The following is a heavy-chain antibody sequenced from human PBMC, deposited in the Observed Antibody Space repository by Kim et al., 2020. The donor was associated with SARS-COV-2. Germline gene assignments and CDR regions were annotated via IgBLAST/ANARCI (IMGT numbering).Heavy chain of an antibody. J-gene: IGHJ4*02. CDR2: IIPIFGTA. V-gene: IGHV1-69*13. CDR1: GGTFSSYA. CDR3: ARDFRSYYDSSGDYFDY. Sequence: SVKVSCKASGGTFSSYAISWVRQAPGQGLEWMGGIIPIFGTANYAQKFQGRVTITADESTSTAYMELSSLRSEDTAVYYCARDFRSYYDSSGDYFDYWGQGTLVTVSS. D-gene: IGHD3-22*01.